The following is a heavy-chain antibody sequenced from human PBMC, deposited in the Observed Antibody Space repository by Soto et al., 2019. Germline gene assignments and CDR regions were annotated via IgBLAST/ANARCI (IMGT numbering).Heavy chain of an antibody. CDR3: ATDVRVGNAVRFVVVIDIFDY. CDR2: ISGYNGNT. J-gene: IGHJ4*01. D-gene: IGHD2-21*01. V-gene: IGHV1-18*01. Sequence: ASVKVSCKASDYTFTSYGISWFRQAPGQGLEWMGWISGYNGNTNYEQNLQGRVTMTTDTYTNTAYMEMRRLRSDDTAVYYCATDVRVGNAVRFVVVIDIFDYWG. CDR1: DYTFTSYG.